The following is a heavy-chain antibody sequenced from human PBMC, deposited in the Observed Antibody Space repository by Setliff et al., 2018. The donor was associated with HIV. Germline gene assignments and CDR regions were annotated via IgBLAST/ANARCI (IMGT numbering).Heavy chain of an antibody. J-gene: IGHJ3*01. CDR2: ISDSGGST. CDR1: GFTFSSYM. D-gene: IGHD2-21*01. Sequence: GGSLRLSCAASGFTFSSYMMNWVRQAPGKGLEWVSGISDSGGSTYYADSVKGRFTISRDNSWDTVDLQMNTLRAEDTAVYYCARGQFRLRPDSLDLWGQGTLVTVSS. CDR3: ARGQFRLRPDSLDL. V-gene: IGHV3-23*01.